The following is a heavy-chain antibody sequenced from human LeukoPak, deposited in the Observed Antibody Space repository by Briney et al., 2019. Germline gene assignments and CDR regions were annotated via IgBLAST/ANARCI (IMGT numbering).Heavy chain of an antibody. Sequence: GGSLRLSCAASGFTFNKSWMSWVRQAPGKGPEWVANIKEDGTQKYYVDSVRGRFTISRDNAKNALYLQMHSLRVEDTAVYYCARGRGSYSGGYYYYYMDVWGKGTTVTVSS. D-gene: IGHD1-26*01. CDR1: GFTFNKSW. J-gene: IGHJ6*03. CDR3: ARGRGSYSGGYYYYYMDV. V-gene: IGHV3-7*01. CDR2: IKEDGTQK.